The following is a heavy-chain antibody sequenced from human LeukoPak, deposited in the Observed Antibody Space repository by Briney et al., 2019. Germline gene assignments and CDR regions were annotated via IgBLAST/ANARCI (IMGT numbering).Heavy chain of an antibody. Sequence: GGSLRLSCAASRFTFSNYWMTWVRQAPGKGLEWVGNINQDGSEINYVDSVKGRFTISRDNAETSLYLQMNSLRADDTAIYYCARDRHINSWSNDRFDYWGQGALVTVS. CDR3: ARDRHINSWSNDRFDY. CDR2: INQDGSEI. CDR1: RFTFSNYW. V-gene: IGHV3-7*01. D-gene: IGHD6-13*01. J-gene: IGHJ4*02.